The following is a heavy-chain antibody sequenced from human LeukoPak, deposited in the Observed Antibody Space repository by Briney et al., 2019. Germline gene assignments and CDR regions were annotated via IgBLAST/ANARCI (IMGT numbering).Heavy chain of an antibody. Sequence: GGSLRLSCVASGFTFSDFSMNWVRQAPGKGLEWISYISGRGGTIYYADSVKGRFTISRDNSKNTLYLQMNSLRAEDTAVYYCARVGDSSGYSFDYWGQGTLVTVSS. CDR1: GFTFSDFS. CDR3: ARVGDSSGYSFDY. D-gene: IGHD3-22*01. CDR2: ISGRGGTI. J-gene: IGHJ4*02. V-gene: IGHV3-48*01.